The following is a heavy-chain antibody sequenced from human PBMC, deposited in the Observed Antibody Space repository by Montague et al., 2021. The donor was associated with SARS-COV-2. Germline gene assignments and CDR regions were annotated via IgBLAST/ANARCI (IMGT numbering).Heavy chain of an antibody. CDR3: ATEMPAYDVFDI. D-gene: IGHD2-2*01. V-gene: IGHV4-61*08. J-gene: IGHJ3*02. Sequence: SETLSLTCTVSGGSVTSGDYYWTWIRQPPGKGLEWIRYIYNTGRTNYNPSLKSRVTISMDKSKNQFSLKLDSVSAADTAVYYCATEMPAYDVFDIWGQGTMVTFSS. CDR2: IYNTGRT. CDR1: GGSVTSGDYY.